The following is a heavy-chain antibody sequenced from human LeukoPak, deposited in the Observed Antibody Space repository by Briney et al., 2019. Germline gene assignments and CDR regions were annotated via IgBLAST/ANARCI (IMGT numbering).Heavy chain of an antibody. J-gene: IGHJ4*02. CDR2: IKQDGSEK. D-gene: IGHD4-17*01. Sequence: PGGSLRLCCAASGFTFSSYWMSWVRQAPGKVLEWVDNIKQDGSEKYYVDSVKGRFTISRENAKNSLYLQMNSLRAEDTAVYYCVRMGRYGDYDYWGQGTLVTVSS. V-gene: IGHV3-7*01. CDR1: GFTFSSYW. CDR3: VRMGRYGDYDY.